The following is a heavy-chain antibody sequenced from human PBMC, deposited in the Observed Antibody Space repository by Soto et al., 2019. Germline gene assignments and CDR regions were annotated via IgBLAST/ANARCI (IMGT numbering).Heavy chain of an antibody. CDR2: ISGSGGST. Sequence: GGSLRLSCAASGFTFSSYAMSWVRQAPRKGLEWVSAISGSGGSTYYADSVKGRFTISRDNSKNTLYLQMNSLRAEDTAVYYCAKEADDYWVFYYGMDVWGQGTTVTVSS. J-gene: IGHJ6*02. D-gene: IGHD4-17*01. CDR3: AKEADDYWVFYYGMDV. CDR1: GFTFSSYA. V-gene: IGHV3-23*01.